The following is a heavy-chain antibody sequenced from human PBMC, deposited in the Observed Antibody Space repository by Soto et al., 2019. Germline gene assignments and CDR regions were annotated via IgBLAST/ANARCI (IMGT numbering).Heavy chain of an antibody. D-gene: IGHD2-8*02. V-gene: IGHV3-9*01. CDR3: AKSLVAGRHHLYRYLDV. Sequence: DVQLVESGGGLVQPGRSLRLSCAASGFVFDDFAMHWVRQSPGKGLEWVSGITWNGVAMGYADSVKGRFTISRDSVKKSLFLQMDSLRPEDTALYFCAKSLVAGRHHLYRYLDVWGTGTTVTVSS. J-gene: IGHJ6*04. CDR2: ITWNGVAM. CDR1: GFVFDDFA.